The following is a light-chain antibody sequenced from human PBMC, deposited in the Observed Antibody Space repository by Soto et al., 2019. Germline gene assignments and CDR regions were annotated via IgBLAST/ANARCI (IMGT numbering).Light chain of an antibody. CDR2: DVS. CDR3: CSYAGNYTHV. CDR1: SSDVGGYNY. V-gene: IGLV2-11*01. J-gene: IGLJ1*01. Sequence: QSALTQPRSVSGSPGQSVTISCTGTSSDVGGYNYVSWYQQHPGKAPKLMIYDVSKRPSGVPDRFSGSKSGNTASLTISGLLAEDEADYYCCSYAGNYTHVFGTRTKVTVL.